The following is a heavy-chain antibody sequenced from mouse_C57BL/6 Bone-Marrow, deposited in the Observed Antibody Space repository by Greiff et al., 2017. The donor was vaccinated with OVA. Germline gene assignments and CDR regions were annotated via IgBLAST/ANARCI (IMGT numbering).Heavy chain of an antibody. D-gene: IGHD1-1*01. CDR1: GYSITSDY. Sequence: EVQLVESGPGLAKPSQTLSLTCSVTGYSITSDYWNWIRTFPGNKLEYMGYISYSGSTYYNPSLNSRISINRDTSKNQYYLQVNSVTTEDTATYYCASLRSLDYWGQGTTLTVSS. J-gene: IGHJ2*01. V-gene: IGHV3-8*01. CDR2: ISYSGST. CDR3: ASLRSLDY.